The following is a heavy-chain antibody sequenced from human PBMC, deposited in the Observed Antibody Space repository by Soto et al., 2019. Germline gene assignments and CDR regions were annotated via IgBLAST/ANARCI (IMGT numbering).Heavy chain of an antibody. CDR1: GFTFSSYS. V-gene: IGHV3-21*01. D-gene: IGHD6-19*01. Sequence: GGSLRLSCAASGFTFSSYSMNWVRQAPGKGLEWVSSISSSSYIYYADSVKGRFTISRDNAKNSLYLQMNSLRAEDTAVYYCARDKAVAGTGWFDPWGQGTLVTVSS. CDR2: ISSSSYI. CDR3: ARDKAVAGTGWFDP. J-gene: IGHJ5*02.